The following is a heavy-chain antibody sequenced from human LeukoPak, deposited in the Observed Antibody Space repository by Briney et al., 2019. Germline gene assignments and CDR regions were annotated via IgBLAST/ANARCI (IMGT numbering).Heavy chain of an antibody. CDR1: GGSISSYY. V-gene: IGHV4-59*01. D-gene: IGHD6-13*01. J-gene: IGHJ5*01. CDR3: ARGIAAAGTWWFDY. CDR2: IYYSGST. Sequence: PSETLSLTCTVSGGSISSYYWSWIRQPPGKGLEWIGYIYYSGSTNYNPSLKSRVTISVDTSKNQFSLKLSSVTAADTAVYYCARGIAAAGTWWFDYWGQGTLVTVSS.